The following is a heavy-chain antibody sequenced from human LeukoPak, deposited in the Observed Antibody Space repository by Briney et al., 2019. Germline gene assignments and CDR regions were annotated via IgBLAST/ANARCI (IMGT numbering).Heavy chain of an antibody. J-gene: IGHJ5*02. CDR1: GYTFTSYG. CDR3: ARETSNWFDP. Sequence: SVKVSCKASGYTFTSYGISWVRQAPGQGLEWMGGIIPIFGTANYAQKFQGRVTITADESTSTAYMELSSLRSEDTAVYYCARETSNWFDPWGQGTLVTVSS. V-gene: IGHV1-69*13. CDR2: IIPIFGTA.